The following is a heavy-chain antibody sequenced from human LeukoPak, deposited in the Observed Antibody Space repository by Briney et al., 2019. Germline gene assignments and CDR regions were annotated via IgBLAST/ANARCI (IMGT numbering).Heavy chain of an antibody. Sequence: GGSLRLSCAASGFTFSSSPMNWVRQAPGKGLEWVSAISGSGGSTYYADSVKGRFTISRDNSKNTLYLQMNSLRAEDTAVYYCAKGSGYSSSWPFDYWGQGTLVTVSS. V-gene: IGHV3-23*01. D-gene: IGHD6-13*01. CDR3: AKGSGYSSSWPFDY. CDR2: ISGSGGST. CDR1: GFTFSSSP. J-gene: IGHJ4*02.